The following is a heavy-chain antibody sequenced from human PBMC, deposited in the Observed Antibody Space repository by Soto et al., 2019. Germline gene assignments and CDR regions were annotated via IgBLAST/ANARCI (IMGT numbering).Heavy chain of an antibody. J-gene: IGHJ5*02. CDR2: IYYGGSI. D-gene: IGHD3-22*01. CDR1: GGAISSGY. CDR3: TGAYYDVSGYSLDP. V-gene: IGHV4-59*01. Sequence: SETLSLTCSVSGGAISSGYWTWIRQPPGKGLEWIGYIYYGGSINYNPSLKSRVIISVDTAKNQFSLRLSSVSAADTAVYYCTGAYYDVSGYSLDPWGQGTSVTASP.